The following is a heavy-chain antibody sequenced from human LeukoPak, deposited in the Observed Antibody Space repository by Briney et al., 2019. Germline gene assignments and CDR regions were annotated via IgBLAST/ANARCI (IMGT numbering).Heavy chain of an antibody. V-gene: IGHV3-23*01. Sequence: PGGSLRLSCAASGFTFSNYAMSWVRQAPGKGLEWVSGVRGSAGSTYCADSVKGRFTISRDISKNTLYLQMNSLRAEDSAVYYCAKDSCTSCFATFDYWGQGALVTVSS. CDR1: GFTFSNYA. CDR2: VRGSAGST. D-gene: IGHD2-2*01. J-gene: IGHJ4*02. CDR3: AKDSCTSCFATFDY.